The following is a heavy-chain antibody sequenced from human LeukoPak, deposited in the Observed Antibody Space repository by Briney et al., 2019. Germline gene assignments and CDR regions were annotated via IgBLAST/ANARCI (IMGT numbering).Heavy chain of an antibody. V-gene: IGHV3-66*01. CDR2: IYSGGST. D-gene: IGHD2-15*01. Sequence: GGSLRLSCAASGFTVSSNYMSWVRQAPGKGLEWVSVIYSGGSTYYADSVKGRLTIPRDNSKNTLYLQMNSLRAEDTVVYYCASMVEKDYYYGMDVWGQGTTVTVSS. CDR1: GFTVSSNY. J-gene: IGHJ6*02. CDR3: ASMVEKDYYYGMDV.